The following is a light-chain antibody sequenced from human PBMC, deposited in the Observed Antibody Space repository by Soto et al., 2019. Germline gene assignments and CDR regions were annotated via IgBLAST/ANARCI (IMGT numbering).Light chain of an antibody. V-gene: IGLV2-8*01. CDR1: SSYIGGYTY. CDR2: EVS. CDR3: SSYANSNNYV. Sequence: QSALTQPPSASGSPGQSVTISCSGTSSYIGGYTYVSWYQHHPGKAPKLMIYEVSKRPSGVPDRFSGSKSGNTASLTVSGLQAEDEADYYCSSYANSNNYVFGTGTKVTVL. J-gene: IGLJ1*01.